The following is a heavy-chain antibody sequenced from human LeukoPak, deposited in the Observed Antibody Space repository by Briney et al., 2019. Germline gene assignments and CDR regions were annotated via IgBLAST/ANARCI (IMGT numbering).Heavy chain of an antibody. CDR3: ARESWELLVGYYYYYMDV. J-gene: IGHJ6*03. CDR2: IYYSGST. D-gene: IGHD2-8*01. Sequence: SETLSLTCTVSGGSISSSSYYWGWIRQPPGKGLEWIGSIYYSGSTYYNPSLKSRVTMSLDTSKKQFSLKLSSVTAADTAVYYCARESWELLVGYYYYYMDVWGKGTPVTVSS. V-gene: IGHV4-39*07. CDR1: GGSISSSSYY.